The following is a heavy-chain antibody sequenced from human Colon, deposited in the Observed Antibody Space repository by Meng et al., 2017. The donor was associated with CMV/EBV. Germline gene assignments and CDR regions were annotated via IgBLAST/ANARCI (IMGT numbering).Heavy chain of an antibody. V-gene: IGHV3-23*01. D-gene: IGHD4-17*01. CDR2: ISASGAKT. CDR1: VFTCRTRA. Sequence: CAASVFTCRTRAMSWGCQAPGKGLEWVSFISASGAKTYYADSVQGRISISRDNSRNTLYLQMNTVTAEDTAIYYCAKASGGDYGEVDYWGQGTLVTVSS. CDR3: AKASGGDYGEVDY. J-gene: IGHJ4*02.